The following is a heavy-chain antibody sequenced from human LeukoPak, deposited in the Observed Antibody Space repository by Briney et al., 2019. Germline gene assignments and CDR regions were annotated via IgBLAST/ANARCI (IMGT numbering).Heavy chain of an antibody. J-gene: IGHJ6*02. V-gene: IGHV4-59*08. CDR3: ATDKVPAAPSGDYGMDV. D-gene: IGHD2-2*01. Sequence: SETLSLTCTVSGGSINNYYWSWVRQPPGAGLEWLAYIYYTGSTNYNPSLKTRLTISVDTSKNQFSLRLNSVTAADTAVYYCATDKVPAAPSGDYGMDVWGQGTTVTVSS. CDR2: IYYTGST. CDR1: GGSINNYY.